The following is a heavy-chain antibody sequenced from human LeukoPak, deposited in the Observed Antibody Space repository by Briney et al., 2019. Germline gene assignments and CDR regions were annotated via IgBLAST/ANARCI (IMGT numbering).Heavy chain of an antibody. Sequence: GGSLRLSCAASGFTFTNYWMSWVRQAPGKGLEWVANIKQDESEKLYVDSVKGRFIISRDNVKNSLYLQMNRLRAEDTAAYYCARGCSSTSTSCSNFDYWGQGTLVTVSS. D-gene: IGHD2-2*01. CDR3: ARGCSSTSTSCSNFDY. CDR2: IKQDESEK. J-gene: IGHJ4*02. CDR1: GFTFTNYW. V-gene: IGHV3-7*01.